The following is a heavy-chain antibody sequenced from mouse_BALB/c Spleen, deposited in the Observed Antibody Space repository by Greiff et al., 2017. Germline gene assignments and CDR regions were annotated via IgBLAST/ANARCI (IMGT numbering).Heavy chain of an antibody. D-gene: IGHD2-1*01. CDR3: ARAYGNYGFAY. J-gene: IGHJ3*01. Sequence: VQLQQSGPELVKPGASVKMSCKASGYTFTSYYIHWVKQRPGQGLEWIGWIYPGDGSTKYNEKFKGKTTLTADKSSNTAYMQLSSLTSEDSAVYYCARAYGNYGFAYWGQGTVVTVSA. CDR2: IYPGDGST. V-gene: IGHV1S56*01. CDR1: GYTFTSYY.